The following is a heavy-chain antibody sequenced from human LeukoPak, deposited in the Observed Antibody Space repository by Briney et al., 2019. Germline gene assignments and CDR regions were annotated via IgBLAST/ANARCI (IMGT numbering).Heavy chain of an antibody. CDR1: RFTFSSYW. Sequence: GGSLRLSCAASRFTFSSYWMSWVRQAPGKGLEWVANIKQDGSEKYYVDSVKGRFTISRDNAKNSLYLQMNSLRAEDTAVYYCARPVYDFWSGYYFLDYWGQGTLVTVSS. D-gene: IGHD3-3*01. CDR2: IKQDGSEK. CDR3: ARPVYDFWSGYYFLDY. V-gene: IGHV3-7*01. J-gene: IGHJ4*02.